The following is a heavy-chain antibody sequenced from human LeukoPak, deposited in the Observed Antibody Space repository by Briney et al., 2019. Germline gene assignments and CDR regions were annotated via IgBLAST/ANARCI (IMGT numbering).Heavy chain of an antibody. CDR3: ARDYSGSFPPPFDY. CDR1: GFTFSSYA. J-gene: IGHJ4*02. V-gene: IGHV3-30-3*01. Sequence: PGRSLRISCAASGFTFSSYAMDWVRQAPGKGLEWVAVISYDGSNTYYADSVEGRFTISRDNSKNTLYLQMNSLRAEDTAVYYCARDYSGSFPPPFDYWGQGTLVTVSS. CDR2: ISYDGSNT. D-gene: IGHD1-26*01.